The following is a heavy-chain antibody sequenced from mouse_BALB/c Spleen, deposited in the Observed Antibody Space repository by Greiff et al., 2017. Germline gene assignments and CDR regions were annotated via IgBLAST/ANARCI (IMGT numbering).Heavy chain of an antibody. J-gene: IGHJ2*01. CDR3: ARSGLAYYFDY. CDR1: GYTFTSYV. Sequence: VQLQQSGPELVKPGASVKMSCKASGYTFTSYVMHWVKQKPGQGLEWIGYINPYNDGTKYNEKFKGKATLPSDKSSSTAYMELSSLTSEDSAVYYCARSGLAYYFDYWGQGTTLTVSS. V-gene: IGHV1-14*01. CDR2: INPYNDGT. D-gene: IGHD3-1*01.